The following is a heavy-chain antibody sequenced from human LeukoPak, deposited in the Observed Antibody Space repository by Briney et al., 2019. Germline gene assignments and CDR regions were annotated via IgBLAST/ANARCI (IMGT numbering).Heavy chain of an antibody. CDR1: GGSISSSSYY. CDR2: IYYSGST. CDR3: ARASSSLRSYYYYGMDV. J-gene: IGHJ6*02. V-gene: IGHV4-39*01. D-gene: IGHD6-6*01. Sequence: TSETLSLTCTVSGGSISSSSYYWGWIRQPPGKGLEWIGSIYYSGSTYYNPSLKSRVTISVDTSKNQFSLELSSVTAADTAVYYCARASSSLRSYYYYGMDVWGQGTTVTVSS.